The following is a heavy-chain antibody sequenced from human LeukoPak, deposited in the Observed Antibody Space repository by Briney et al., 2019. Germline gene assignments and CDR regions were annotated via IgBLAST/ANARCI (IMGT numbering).Heavy chain of an antibody. Sequence: GGSLRLSCVASGFTFGKYWMSWVRQAPGKGLEWVANIKLDGSEKNYVDSVKGRFTISRDNTKNSLYLQMNSLRVEDTAVFYCARDQYDTWSRRGNFDSWGQGTLAIVSS. V-gene: IGHV3-7*03. CDR2: IKLDGSEK. CDR1: GFTFGKYW. CDR3: ARDQYDTWSRRGNFDS. D-gene: IGHD3-3*01. J-gene: IGHJ4*02.